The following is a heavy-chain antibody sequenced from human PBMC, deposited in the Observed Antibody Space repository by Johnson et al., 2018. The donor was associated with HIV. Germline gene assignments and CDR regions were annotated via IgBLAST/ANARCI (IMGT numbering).Heavy chain of an antibody. CDR3: AKVGYYYDSSGYYYGAFDI. V-gene: IGHV3-30*04. D-gene: IGHD3-22*01. CDR1: GFTFSSYA. CDR2: ISYDGSNK. Sequence: QVQLVESGGGVVQPGRSLRLSCAASGFTFSSYAMHWVRQAPGKGLEWVAVISYDGSNKYYADSVKGRFTISRDNSKRTLYLQMNSLRAEDTAVYYCAKVGYYYDSSGYYYGAFDIWGQGTMVTVSS. J-gene: IGHJ3*02.